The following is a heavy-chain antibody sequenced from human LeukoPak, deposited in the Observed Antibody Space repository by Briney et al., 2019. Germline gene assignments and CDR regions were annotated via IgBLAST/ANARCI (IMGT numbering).Heavy chain of an antibody. J-gene: IGHJ4*02. Sequence: SETLSLTCTVSGGSISSYYWSWIRQPPGKGLEWIGYIYYSGSINYNPSLKSRVTISVDTSKNQFYLKLSSVTAADTAVYYCAIGYCSSTSCPVGYWGQGTLVTVSS. CDR3: AIGYCSSTSCPVGY. CDR2: IYYSGSI. D-gene: IGHD2-2*03. V-gene: IGHV4-59*08. CDR1: GGSISSYY.